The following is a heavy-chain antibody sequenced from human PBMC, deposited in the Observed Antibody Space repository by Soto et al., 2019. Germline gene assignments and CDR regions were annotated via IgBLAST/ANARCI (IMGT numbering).Heavy chain of an antibody. V-gene: IGHV1-8*01. D-gene: IGHD6-6*01. CDR2: MNPNSGNT. J-gene: IGHJ6*02. CDR3: AREGGIAARLRGMDV. Sequence: AAARHSWTASVYAITMYDISWVRQDTGQGLEWMGWMNPNSGNTGYAQKFQGRVTMTRNTSISTAYMELSSLRSEDTAVYYCAREGGIAARLRGMDVWGQGTTVTVSS. CDR1: VYAITMYD.